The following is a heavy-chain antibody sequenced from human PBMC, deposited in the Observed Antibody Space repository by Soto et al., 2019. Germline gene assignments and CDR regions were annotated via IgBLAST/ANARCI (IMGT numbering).Heavy chain of an antibody. CDR2: MSGSGGST. CDR1: GFTFSSYA. D-gene: IGHD3-16*01. CDR3: ATVAMSMGYIDV. Sequence: EVQLLESGGGLVQPGGSLRLSCAASGFTFSSYAMSGVRQAPGKGLEWVSAMSGSGGSTYYADSVKGRFTISRDNSNNTLYLQMNSLRAEDTGVYYCATVAMSMGYIDVWGKWTTVTASS. V-gene: IGHV3-23*01. J-gene: IGHJ6*03.